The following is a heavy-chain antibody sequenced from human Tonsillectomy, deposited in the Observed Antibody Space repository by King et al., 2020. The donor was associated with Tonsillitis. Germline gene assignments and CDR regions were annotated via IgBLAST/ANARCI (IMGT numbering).Heavy chain of an antibody. CDR2: ISYDGSNN. CDR3: ARGPVVGYRYGFYCHGIDV. J-gene: IGHJ6*01. CDR1: GFTFSSSA. V-gene: IGHV3-30-3*01. Sequence: VQLVESGGGVVQPGRSLTLSCAASGFTFSSSAMHWVRQAPGKGLEWVAVISYDGSNNHFADSVKGRFTISRDNSKNTLYLQLNSLRVEDTAVYYCARGPVVGYRYGFYCHGIDVWGQGTPVTVSS. D-gene: IGHD5-18*01.